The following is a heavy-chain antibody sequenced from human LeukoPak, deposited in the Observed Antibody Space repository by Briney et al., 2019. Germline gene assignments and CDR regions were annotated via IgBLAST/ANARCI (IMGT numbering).Heavy chain of an antibody. CDR1: GFTFSSYA. J-gene: IGHJ4*02. D-gene: IGHD3-10*01. CDR3: AKDSLGSGGYYSDS. CDR2: ISGSGDST. V-gene: IGHV3-23*01. Sequence: PGGSLRLSCAASGFTFSSYAMSWVRQAPGKGLEWVSTISGSGDSTYYADSVKGRFTISRDNSKNTLYLQMNSLRAEDTAVYYCAKDSLGSGGYYSDSWGQGTLVTVSS.